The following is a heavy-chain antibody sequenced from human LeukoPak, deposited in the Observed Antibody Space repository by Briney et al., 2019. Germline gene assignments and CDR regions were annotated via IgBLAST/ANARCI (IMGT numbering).Heavy chain of an antibody. CDR2: ISSSGSTI. CDR3: ARTYGSGSYFDY. Sequence: GGSLRLSCAASGFTFSSYSMNWVRQAPGKGLEWVSYISSSGSTIYYADSVKGRFTISRDNAKNSLYLQMNSLRAEDTAVYYCARTYGSGSYFDYWGQGTLVTVSS. CDR1: GFTFSSYS. J-gene: IGHJ4*02. D-gene: IGHD3-10*01. V-gene: IGHV3-48*04.